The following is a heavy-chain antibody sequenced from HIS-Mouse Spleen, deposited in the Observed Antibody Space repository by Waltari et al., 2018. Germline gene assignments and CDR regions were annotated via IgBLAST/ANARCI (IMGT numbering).Heavy chain of an antibody. CDR2: ISAYNGNT. CDR1: GYPFTSYG. CDR3: ARRGYCSGGSCPPYYYGMDV. Sequence: QVQLVQSGAEVKKPGASVKVSCKASGYPFTSYGISWVRQAPGQGPEWMGWISAYNGNTNYAQKLQGRVTMTTDTSTSTAYMELRSLRSDDTAVYYCARRGYCSGGSCPPYYYGMDVWGQGTTVTVSS. V-gene: IGHV1-18*01. J-gene: IGHJ6*02. D-gene: IGHD2-15*01.